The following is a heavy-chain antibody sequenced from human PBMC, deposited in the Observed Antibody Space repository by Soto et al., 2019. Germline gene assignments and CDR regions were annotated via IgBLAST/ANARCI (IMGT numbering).Heavy chain of an antibody. D-gene: IGHD6-13*01. CDR3: AYSSTPFDY. CDR2: ISDQGGSP. J-gene: IGHJ4*02. V-gene: IGHV3-74*01. Sequence: GGSLRLSCAASGFSFNNYWMHWVRQAPGKGLVWVSRISDQGGSPSYADSVKGRFTISRDNAKNTLYLQMNSLRAEDTAVYYCAYSSTPFDYWGQGTLVTVSS. CDR1: GFSFNNYW.